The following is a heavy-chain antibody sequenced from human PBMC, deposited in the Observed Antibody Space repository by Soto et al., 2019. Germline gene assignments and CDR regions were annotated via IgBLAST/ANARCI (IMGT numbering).Heavy chain of an antibody. CDR1: GYTFTDYG. CDR3: ARDREYYYDSSGNYYYHYGLDV. CDR2: ISGYNGNT. Sequence: QVQLVESGAEVKKPGASVKVSCKASGYTFTDYGISWVRQAPGQGLEWMGWISGYNGNTKYAQKFQARVTMTTNTPTNTAYMELSSLRSDDTAVYYCARDREYYYDSSGNYYYHYGLDVWGQGTTVTVS. V-gene: IGHV1-18*04. D-gene: IGHD3-22*01. J-gene: IGHJ6*02.